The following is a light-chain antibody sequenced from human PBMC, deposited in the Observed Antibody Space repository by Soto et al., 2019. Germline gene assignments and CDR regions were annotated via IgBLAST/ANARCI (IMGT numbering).Light chain of an antibody. J-gene: IGLJ2*01. CDR1: SSDVGSYNL. CDR2: EGS. CDR3: CSYAGSSTFA. V-gene: IGLV2-23*03. Sequence: QSALTQPASVSGSPGQSITISCTGTSSDVGSYNLVSWYQQHPGKAPKLMIYEGSKRPSGVSNRFSGSKSGNTASLTSSGLQAEDEGDYYCCSYAGSSTFAFGGGTKLTVL.